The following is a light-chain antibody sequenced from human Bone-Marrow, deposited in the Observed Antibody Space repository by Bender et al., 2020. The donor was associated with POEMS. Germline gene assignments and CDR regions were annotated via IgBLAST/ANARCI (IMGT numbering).Light chain of an antibody. V-gene: IGLV1-44*01. CDR3: AAWDASLKAVV. J-gene: IGLJ2*01. CDR2: SSH. CDR1: SSNIGAHA. Sequence: QSVLTQPPSASGTPGQRVTISCSGGSSNIGAHAVNWYQHLPGTAPKLLIYSSHRRPSEVPDRFSGSRSGTSASLAISELQSEDEADYYCAAWDASLKAVVFGAGTKLTVL.